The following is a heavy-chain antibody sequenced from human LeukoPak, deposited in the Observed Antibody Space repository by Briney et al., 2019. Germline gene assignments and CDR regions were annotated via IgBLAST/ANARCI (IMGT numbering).Heavy chain of an antibody. Sequence: SQTLSLTCAISGDSVSSNSAAWNWIRQSPSRGLEWLGRTYYRSKWYNDYAVSVKSRITINPDTSKNQFSLQLNSVTPEDTAVYYCARLAPAHVGGYCSSTSCPIPNYYMDVWGKGTTVTVSS. CDR3: ARLAPAHVGGYCSSTSCPIPNYYMDV. CDR1: GDSVSSNSAA. D-gene: IGHD2-2*01. CDR2: TYYRSKWYN. V-gene: IGHV6-1*01. J-gene: IGHJ6*03.